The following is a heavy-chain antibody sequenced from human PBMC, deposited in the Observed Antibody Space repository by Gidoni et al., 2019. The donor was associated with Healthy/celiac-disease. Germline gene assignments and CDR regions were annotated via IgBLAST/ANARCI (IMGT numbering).Heavy chain of an antibody. CDR3: ARDQGFGYYYYYMDV. CDR2: INPNSGGT. J-gene: IGHJ6*03. D-gene: IGHD3-10*01. Sequence: GLEWMGWINPNSGGTNYAQKFQGRVTMTRDTSISTAYMELSRLRSDDTAVYYCARDQGFGYYYYYMDVWGKGTTVTVSS. V-gene: IGHV1-2*02.